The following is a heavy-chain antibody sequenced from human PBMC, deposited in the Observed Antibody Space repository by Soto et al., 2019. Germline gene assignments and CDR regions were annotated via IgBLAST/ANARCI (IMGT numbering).Heavy chain of an antibody. CDR2: ISTDNGNT. Sequence: ASVKVSCKASGYSFTSYAISWVRQAPGQGLEWMGWISTDNGNTNYAQNLQGRVTLTTDTSTSTAYMELRSLRSDDTAVYYCARRANAFHICGQGKVVTV. D-gene: IGHD2-15*01. CDR1: GYSFTSYA. J-gene: IGHJ3*02. V-gene: IGHV1-18*01. CDR3: ARRANAFHI.